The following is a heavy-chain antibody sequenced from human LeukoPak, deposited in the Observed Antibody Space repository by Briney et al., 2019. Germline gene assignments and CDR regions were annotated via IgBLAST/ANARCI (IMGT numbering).Heavy chain of an antibody. CDR2: TYYRSKWYN. Sequence: SQTLSLTCAISGDSVSSNSAAWNWIRQSPSRGLEWLGRTYYRSKWYNDYAVSVKSRITINPDTSKNQFSLKLSSVTAADTAVYYCARGIYDFWSGYPFDYWGQGTLVTVSS. V-gene: IGHV6-1*01. CDR1: GDSVSSNSAA. CDR3: ARGIYDFWSGYPFDY. D-gene: IGHD3-3*01. J-gene: IGHJ4*02.